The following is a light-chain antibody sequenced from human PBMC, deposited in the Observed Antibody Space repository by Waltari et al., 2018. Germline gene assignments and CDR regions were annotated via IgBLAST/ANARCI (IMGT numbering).Light chain of an antibody. J-gene: IGLJ3*02. Sequence: VLTQPPSASGTPGQRVTISCSGSSSNTGSNYVYWYQQLPGTAPKLLIYRSQQRPSGVPDRFSGSKSGTSASLAISGLRSEDEADYFCAAWDDNLSGGVFGGGTKLTVL. CDR1: SSNTGSNY. V-gene: IGLV1-47*01. CDR3: AAWDDNLSGGV. CDR2: RSQ.